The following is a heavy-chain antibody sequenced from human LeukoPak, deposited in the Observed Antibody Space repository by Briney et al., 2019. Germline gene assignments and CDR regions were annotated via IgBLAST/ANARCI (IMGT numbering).Heavy chain of an antibody. Sequence: GGSLRLSCAASRFTFSSYGMHWVRQAPGKGLEWVAFIRYDGSNEYYADSVKGRFTISRDNSKNTLYLQMNSLRPDDTAVYYCARGRFSRGYYLDNWGQGTLVTGFS. J-gene: IGHJ4*02. CDR1: RFTFSSYG. V-gene: IGHV3-30*02. CDR3: ARGRFSRGYYLDN. D-gene: IGHD3-22*01. CDR2: IRYDGSNE.